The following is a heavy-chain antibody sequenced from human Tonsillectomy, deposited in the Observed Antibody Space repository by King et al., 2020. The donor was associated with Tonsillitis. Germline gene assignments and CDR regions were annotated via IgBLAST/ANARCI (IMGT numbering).Heavy chain of an antibody. D-gene: IGHD4-17*01. CDR3: AKEGTVANDFDY. J-gene: IGHJ4*02. CDR2: ISYDGSNK. Sequence: QLVQSGGGVVQPGRSLRLSCAASGFTFSSYGMHWVRQAPGKGLEWVAVISYDGSNKYYADSVKGRFTISRDNSKNTLYLQMNRLRAEDTAVYYCAKEGTVANDFDYWGQGTLVTVSS. CDR1: GFTFSSYG. V-gene: IGHV3-30*18.